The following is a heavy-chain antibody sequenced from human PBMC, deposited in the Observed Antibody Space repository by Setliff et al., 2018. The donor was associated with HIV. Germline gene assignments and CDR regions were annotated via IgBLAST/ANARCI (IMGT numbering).Heavy chain of an antibody. CDR3: ARVGPGSGWYGRAFDI. CDR2: IKQDGSEK. V-gene: IGHV3-7*01. D-gene: IGHD6-19*01. Sequence: GSLRLSCAASGFTFSSYWMSWVRQAPGKGLEWVANIKQDGSEKYYVDSVKGRFTISRDNAKNSLYLQMNSLRAEDTAVYYCARVGPGSGWYGRAFDIWGQGTMVTVSS. J-gene: IGHJ3*02. CDR1: GFTFSSYW.